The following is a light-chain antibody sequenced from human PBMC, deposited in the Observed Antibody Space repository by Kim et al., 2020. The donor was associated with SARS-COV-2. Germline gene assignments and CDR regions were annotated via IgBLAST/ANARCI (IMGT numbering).Light chain of an antibody. CDR1: GLRVFD. V-gene: IGLV3-19*01. J-gene: IGLJ3*02. CDR2: GEN. Sequence: GQPARIPCQARGLRVFDSSWYQPNPGRAPRLVFYGENNRPSGIPDRFSGSSSGNTSSLTVTGAQAEDEADYYCNCRDTTDTHLHWVFGGGTQLTVL. CDR3: NCRDTTDTHLHWV.